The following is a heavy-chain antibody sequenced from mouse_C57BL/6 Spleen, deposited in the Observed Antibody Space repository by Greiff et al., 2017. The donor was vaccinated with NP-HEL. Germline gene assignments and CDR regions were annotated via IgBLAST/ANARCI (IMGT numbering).Heavy chain of an antibody. V-gene: IGHV5-17*01. Sequence: EVQLQESGGGLVKPGGSLKLSCAASGFTFSDYGMHWVRQAPEKGLEWVAYISSGSSTIYYADTVKGRFTISRDNAKNTLFLQMTSLRSEDTAMYYCARLITTDEFAYWGQGTLVTVSA. CDR1: GFTFSDYG. D-gene: IGHD1-1*01. CDR2: ISSGSSTI. CDR3: ARLITTDEFAY. J-gene: IGHJ3*01.